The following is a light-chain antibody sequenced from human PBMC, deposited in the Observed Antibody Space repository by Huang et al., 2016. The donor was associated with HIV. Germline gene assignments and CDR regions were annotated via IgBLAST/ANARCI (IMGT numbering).Light chain of an antibody. Sequence: EIVLTQSPGTLSLSPGERATLSCRASQSVTNNYLAWYQQKPGQAPRRGSYGASSRATGIPDRFSGSGSGTDFTLTISRLEPDDFVVYYCQQYGGSPRTFGQGTKLEIK. CDR2: GAS. J-gene: IGKJ2*01. CDR1: QSVTNNY. V-gene: IGKV3-20*01. CDR3: QQYGGSPRT.